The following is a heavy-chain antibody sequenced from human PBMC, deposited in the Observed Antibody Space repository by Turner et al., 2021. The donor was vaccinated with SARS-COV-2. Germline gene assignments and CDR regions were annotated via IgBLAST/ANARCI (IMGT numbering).Heavy chain of an antibody. CDR2: INPNSGGT. CDR1: GYTFTGYY. CDR3: ARGRRGGSSWYNLDY. D-gene: IGHD6-13*01. V-gene: IGHV1-2*02. Sequence: QVQLVQSGAEVKKPGASVKVSCKASGYTFTGYYMHWVRQAPGQGLEWMGWINPNSGGTNYAQKFQGRVTMTRDTSIRPAYMELSRLRSDDTAVYYGARGRRGGSSWYNLDYWGQGTLVTVSS. J-gene: IGHJ4*02.